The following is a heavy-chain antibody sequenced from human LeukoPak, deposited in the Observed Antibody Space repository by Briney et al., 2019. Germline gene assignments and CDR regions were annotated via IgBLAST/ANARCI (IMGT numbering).Heavy chain of an antibody. D-gene: IGHD3-3*01. CDR1: GGSISPYY. CDR3: AGTYYDFWSGYRYWFDP. Sequence: SETLSLTCTVSGGSISPYYWSWIRQPPGKGLEWLGYIYYSGNTDYNPSLKSRVAISVDTSKNQFSLKLSSVTAADTAVYYCAGTYYDFWSGYRYWFDPWGQGTLVTVSS. CDR2: IYYSGNT. J-gene: IGHJ5*02. V-gene: IGHV4-59*01.